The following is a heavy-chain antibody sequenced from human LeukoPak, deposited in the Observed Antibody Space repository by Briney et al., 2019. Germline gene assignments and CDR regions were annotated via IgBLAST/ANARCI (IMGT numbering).Heavy chain of an antibody. Sequence: GGSLRLSCTASGFNFSTYTMVWVRQAPGKGLEWVSYISSSGSPIYYADSVKGRFTISRDNTKNSLFLQMNSLRAEDTAVYYCARLSSGWSRTDYWGQGTLVTVSS. J-gene: IGHJ4*02. CDR2: ISSSGSPI. D-gene: IGHD6-19*01. CDR1: GFNFSTYT. CDR3: ARLSSGWSRTDY. V-gene: IGHV3-48*04.